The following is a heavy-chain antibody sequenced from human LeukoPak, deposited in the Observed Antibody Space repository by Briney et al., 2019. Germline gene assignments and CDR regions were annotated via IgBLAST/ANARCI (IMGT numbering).Heavy chain of an antibody. CDR1: GFTFSSYA. Sequence: PGGSLRLSCSASGFTFSSYAMSWVRQAPGKGLEWVSGIVGGGGSSYYADSVKGRFTISRDNSKNTLYLQMNSLRAEDTAVYYCARGGASSSWYHYWGQGTLVTVSS. CDR3: ARGGASSSWYHY. V-gene: IGHV3-23*01. J-gene: IGHJ4*02. CDR2: IVGGGGSS. D-gene: IGHD6-13*01.